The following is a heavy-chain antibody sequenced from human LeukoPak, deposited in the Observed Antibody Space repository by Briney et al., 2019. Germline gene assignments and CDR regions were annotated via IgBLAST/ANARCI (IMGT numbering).Heavy chain of an antibody. Sequence: SETLSLTCAVSGGSISSSNWWSWVRQPPGKGLEWIGEIYHSGSTNYNPSLKSRVTISVDKSKNQFSLKLSSVTAADTAVYYCARRISGYSSSWYGAFDIWGQGTMVTVSS. J-gene: IGHJ3*02. D-gene: IGHD6-13*01. V-gene: IGHV4-4*02. CDR3: ARRISGYSSSWYGAFDI. CDR2: IYHSGST. CDR1: GGSISSSNW.